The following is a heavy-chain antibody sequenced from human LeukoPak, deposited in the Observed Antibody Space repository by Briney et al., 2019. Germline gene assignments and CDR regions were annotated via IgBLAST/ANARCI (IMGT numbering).Heavy chain of an antibody. CDR1: GLAFSSYG. Sequence: GGSLRPSCTASGLAFSSYGMHWARQAPGKGLEWVAFMQYDGSQIYYVDSVKGRFTISRDNSKNALYLQMNSLRPEDTAIYYCAGKAAAFYFDYWGQGTLVTVSS. D-gene: IGHD6-13*01. CDR3: AGKAAAFYFDY. V-gene: IGHV3-30*02. J-gene: IGHJ4*02. CDR2: MQYDGSQI.